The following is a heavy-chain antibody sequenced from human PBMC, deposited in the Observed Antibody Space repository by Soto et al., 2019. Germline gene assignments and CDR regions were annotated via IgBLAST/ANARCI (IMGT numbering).Heavy chain of an antibody. Sequence: GGSLRLSCAASGFTFSDHYMDWVRQAPGKGLEWVGRIRNEANGYTTVYAASVQGRFTVSRDDSKNSLYLQMNSLKTEDTAVYYCAGSYGVFRDFDYWGQGTLVTVSS. CDR3: AGSYGVFRDFDY. D-gene: IGHD4-17*01. CDR2: IRNEANGYTT. J-gene: IGHJ4*02. V-gene: IGHV3-72*01. CDR1: GFTFSDHY.